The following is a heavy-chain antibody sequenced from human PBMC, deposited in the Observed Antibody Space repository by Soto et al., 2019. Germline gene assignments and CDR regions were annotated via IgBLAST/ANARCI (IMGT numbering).Heavy chain of an antibody. J-gene: IGHJ4*02. V-gene: IGHV3-30*18. D-gene: IGHD6-19*01. CDR2: ISYDGSNK. CDR1: GFTFSSYG. Sequence: QVQLVESGGGVVQPGRSLRLSCAASGFTFSSYGMHWVRQAPGKGLEWMAVISYDGSNKYYADSVKGRFTISRDHSKNTVNLQMTSLRAEDTAGYYCAKDRDSSGWCEGFDFWGQGTLVTVPS. CDR3: AKDRDSSGWCEGFDF.